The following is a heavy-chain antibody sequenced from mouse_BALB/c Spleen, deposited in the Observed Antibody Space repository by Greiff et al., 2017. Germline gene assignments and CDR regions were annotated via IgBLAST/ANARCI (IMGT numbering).Heavy chain of an antibody. J-gene: IGHJ2*01. Sequence: DVHLVESGPGLVKPSQSLSLTCSVTGYSITSGYYWNWIRQFPGNKLEWMGYISYDGSNNYNPSLKNRTSITRDTSKNQFFLKLNSVTTEDTATYYCARNFDYWGQGTTRTVSS. CDR2: ISYDGSN. V-gene: IGHV3-6*02. CDR3: ARNFDY. CDR1: GYSITSGYY.